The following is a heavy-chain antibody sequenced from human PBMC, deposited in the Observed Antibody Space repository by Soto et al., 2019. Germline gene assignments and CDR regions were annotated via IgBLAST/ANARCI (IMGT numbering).Heavy chain of an antibody. J-gene: IGHJ4*02. CDR3: ARVVAGY. CDR1: GFTFSNSA. V-gene: IGHV3-23*01. CDR2: ISGSGGST. D-gene: IGHD6-19*01. Sequence: EVQLMESGGGLVQPGGSLRLSCAASGFTFSNSAVSWVRQAPGKGLEWVSVISGSGGSTHYIDSVKGRFTISRDNSRNTLYLQMNSLRVEDTAVYYCARVVAGYWGQGTLVTVSS.